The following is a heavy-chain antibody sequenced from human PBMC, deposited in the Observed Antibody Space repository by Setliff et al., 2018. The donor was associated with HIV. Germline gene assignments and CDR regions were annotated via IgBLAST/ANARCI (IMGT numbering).Heavy chain of an antibody. V-gene: IGHV3-11*01. CDR3: KRDSYFYDGSDYHYRHFDD. CDR2: ISSSGTTT. J-gene: IGHJ4*02. Sequence: SGGSGFTFSDYYMSWVRQAPGKGLEWLSYISSSGTTTYYADSVKGRFTISRDISQNTLYLQMNGLRAEDTAIYYCKRDSYFYDGSDYHYRHFDDWGQGTLVTVSS. CDR1: GFTFSDYY. D-gene: IGHD3-22*01.